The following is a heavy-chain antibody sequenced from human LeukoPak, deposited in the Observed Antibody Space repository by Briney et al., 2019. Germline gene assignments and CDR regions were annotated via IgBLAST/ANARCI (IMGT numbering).Heavy chain of an antibody. D-gene: IGHD3-3*01. CDR2: INSDGSST. V-gene: IGHV3-74*01. CDR1: GFTFSDYW. CDR3: ARDYDFWRGFFDY. Sequence: GGSLRLSCAASGFTFSDYWMHWVRHAPGKGLVWVSRINSDGSSTSYADSVKGRFTISRDNAKNTLSLQMNSLRAEDTAVYYCARDYDFWRGFFDYWGQGTLVTVSS. J-gene: IGHJ4*02.